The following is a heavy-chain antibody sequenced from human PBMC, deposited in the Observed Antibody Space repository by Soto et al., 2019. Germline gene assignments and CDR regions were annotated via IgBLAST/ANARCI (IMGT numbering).Heavy chain of an antibody. D-gene: IGHD2-21*01. CDR3: TRDPFNAVVANDAFDI. Sequence: QVQLVESGGGVVQRGGSLRLSCAASGLTFSSYGMHWVRLAPGKGLEWVAVIWYDGSNKYYADSVKARYTMSRVDSKNMADLHMNSLGAEATSLYYCTRDPFNAVVANDAFDIWGEGTSVTVS. CDR2: IWYDGSNK. J-gene: IGHJ3*02. V-gene: IGHV3-33*01. CDR1: GLTFSSYG.